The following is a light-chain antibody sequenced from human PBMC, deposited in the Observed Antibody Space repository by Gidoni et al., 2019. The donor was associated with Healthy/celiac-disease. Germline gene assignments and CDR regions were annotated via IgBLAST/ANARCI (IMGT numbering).Light chain of an antibody. CDR3: MQALQTPT. CDR1: QSLLHSNGYNY. Sequence: IVMTQSPLSLPVTPGEPASISCRSSQSLLHSNGYNYLDWYLQKPGQSPQLLIYLGSNRASGVPDRFSGSGSGTDFTLKISRVEAADVGVYYCMQALQTPTFXGXTKVXIK. CDR2: LGS. V-gene: IGKV2-28*01. J-gene: IGKJ4*01.